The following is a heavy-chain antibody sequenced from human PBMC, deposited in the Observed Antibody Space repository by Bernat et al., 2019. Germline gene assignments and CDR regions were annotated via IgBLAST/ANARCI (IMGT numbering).Heavy chain of an antibody. V-gene: IGHV3-23*04. CDR1: GFTFSSYA. CDR3: AKDAGNVLRWYGESN. Sequence: EVQLVESGGGLVQPGGSLRLSCAATGFTFSSYAMAWVRQVPGKGLEWVSAISASADRTYYADSVKGRFTISRDNSKNTLYLQMNSLRAGDTAVYYCAKDAGNVLRWYGESNWGQGTLVTVSS. J-gene: IGHJ4*02. D-gene: IGHD3-10*01. CDR2: ISASADRT.